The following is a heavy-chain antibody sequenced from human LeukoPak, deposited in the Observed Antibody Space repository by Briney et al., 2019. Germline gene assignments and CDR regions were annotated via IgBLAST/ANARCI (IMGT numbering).Heavy chain of an antibody. CDR3: ARDPSYYYGSGTLEDDY. D-gene: IGHD3-10*01. V-gene: IGHV3-21*04. J-gene: IGHJ4*02. CDR1: GFTFSRNA. CDR2: ISSSSNYM. Sequence: GGSLRLSCAASGFTFSRNAMNWVRQAPGKGLEWVSFISSSSNYMSYADSVKGRFTISRDNSKNTLYLQMNSLRAEDTAVYYCARDPSYYYGSGTLEDDYWGQGTLVTVSS.